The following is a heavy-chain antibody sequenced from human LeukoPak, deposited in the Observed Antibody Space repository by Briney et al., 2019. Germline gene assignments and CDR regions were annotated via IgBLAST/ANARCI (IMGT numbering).Heavy chain of an antibody. CDR1: GFTFSNFW. Sequence: GGSLRLSCATSGFTFSNFWMSWVRQAPGRGLEWVASINQGASQKYYLDSVKGRFTISRDNNAKNSLYLEMNSLRAEDTAEYYCARRFGDVTIYDYWGQGTLVTVSS. CDR3: ARRFGDVTIYDY. CDR2: INQGASQK. V-gene: IGHV3-7*01. J-gene: IGHJ4*02. D-gene: IGHD4-17*01.